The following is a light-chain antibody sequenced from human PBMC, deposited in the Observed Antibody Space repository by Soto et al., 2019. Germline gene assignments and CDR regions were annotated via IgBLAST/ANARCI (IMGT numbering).Light chain of an antibody. Sequence: QSALTQPASVSGSPGQSITISCTGISSDVGGYNYVSWYQQHPGQAPKLMIYDVINRPSGVSNRFSGSKSGNTASLTISGLQAEDEADYYCSSYTSSSTWVFGGGTKLTVL. CDR1: SSDVGGYNY. V-gene: IGLV2-14*01. CDR2: DVI. CDR3: SSYTSSSTWV. J-gene: IGLJ3*02.